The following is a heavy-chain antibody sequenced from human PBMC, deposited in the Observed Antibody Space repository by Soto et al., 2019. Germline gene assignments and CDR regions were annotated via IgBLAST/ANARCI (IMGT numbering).Heavy chain of an antibody. D-gene: IGHD3-22*01. CDR3: ARTHYYDSSGYPEDAFDI. V-gene: IGHV1-69*12. J-gene: IGHJ3*02. Sequence: QVQLVQSGAEVKKPGSSVKVSCKASGGTFSSYAISWVRQAPGQGLEWMGGIIPIFGTANYAQKFQGRVTITADESTSTAYMELSSLRSEDTAVYYCARTHYYDSSGYPEDAFDIWGQGTMVTVSS. CDR2: IIPIFGTA. CDR1: GGTFSSYA.